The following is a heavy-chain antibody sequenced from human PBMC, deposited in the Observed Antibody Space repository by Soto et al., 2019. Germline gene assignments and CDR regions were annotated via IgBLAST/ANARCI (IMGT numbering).Heavy chain of an antibody. V-gene: IGHV3-33*01. CDR1: GFTFSSYG. CDR3: ARDRTGYSSSWPYYFDY. Sequence: GGSLRLSCAASGFTFSSYGMHWVRQAPGKGLEWVAVIWYDGSNKYYADSVKGRFTISRDNSKNTLYLQMNSLRAEDTAVYYCARDRTGYSSSWPYYFDYWGQGTLVTVSS. J-gene: IGHJ4*02. D-gene: IGHD6-13*01. CDR2: IWYDGSNK.